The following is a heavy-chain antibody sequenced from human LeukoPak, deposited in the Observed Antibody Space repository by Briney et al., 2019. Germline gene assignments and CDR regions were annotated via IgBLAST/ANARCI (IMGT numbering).Heavy chain of an antibody. CDR1: GYTFTSYY. J-gene: IGHJ4*02. CDR3: ARDFRAVRDIRSPGGCHY. Sequence: VASVKVSCKASGYTFTSYYMHWVRQAPGQGLEWMGIINPSGGSTSYAQKFQGRVTMTRDTSTSTVYMELSSLRSEDTAVYYCARDFRAVRDIRSPGGCHYWGQGTLVTVSS. CDR2: INPSGGST. V-gene: IGHV1-46*01. D-gene: IGHD3-10*01.